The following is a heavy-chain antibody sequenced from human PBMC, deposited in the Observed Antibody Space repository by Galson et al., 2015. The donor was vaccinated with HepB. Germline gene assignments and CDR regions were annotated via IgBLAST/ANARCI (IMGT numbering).Heavy chain of an antibody. Sequence: SLRLSYAASGFTFSGFAMSWVRQAPGKGLEWVSAISDRGGSTYYADSVKGRFTLSRDNFKKTLYLQMNNLRVDDTAVYYCAKGGGFCTGGSCLYFGSWGQGLLVTVSS. D-gene: IGHD2-15*01. V-gene: IGHV3-23*01. J-gene: IGHJ4*02. CDR3: AKGGGFCTGGSCLYFGS. CDR1: GFTFSGFA. CDR2: ISDRGGST.